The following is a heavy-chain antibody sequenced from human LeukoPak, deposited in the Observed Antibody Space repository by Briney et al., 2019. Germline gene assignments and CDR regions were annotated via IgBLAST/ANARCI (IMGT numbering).Heavy chain of an antibody. CDR3: ARVSGSGWPLGGFDY. D-gene: IGHD6-19*01. CDR2: IYYSGST. Sequence: ETLSLXCTVSGGSISSYYWSWIRQPPGKGLEWIGYIYYSGSTNYNPSLKSRVTISVDTSKNQFSLKLSSVTAADTAVYYCARVSGSGWPLGGFDYWGQGTLVTVSS. V-gene: IGHV4-59*01. J-gene: IGHJ4*02. CDR1: GGSISSYY.